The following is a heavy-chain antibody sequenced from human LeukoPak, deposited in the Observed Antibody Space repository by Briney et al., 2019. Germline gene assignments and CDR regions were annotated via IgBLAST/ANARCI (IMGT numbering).Heavy chain of an antibody. CDR2: IYYSGST. Sequence: SETLSLTCTVSGGSISSYYWSWIRQPPGKGLEWIGYIYYSGSTNYNPSLKSRVTISVDTSKNQFSLKLSSVTAADTAVYYCARVAPSLTWFGELSGYFQHWGQGTLVTVSS. J-gene: IGHJ1*01. CDR1: GGSISSYY. V-gene: IGHV4-59*01. D-gene: IGHD3-10*01. CDR3: ARVAPSLTWFGELSGYFQH.